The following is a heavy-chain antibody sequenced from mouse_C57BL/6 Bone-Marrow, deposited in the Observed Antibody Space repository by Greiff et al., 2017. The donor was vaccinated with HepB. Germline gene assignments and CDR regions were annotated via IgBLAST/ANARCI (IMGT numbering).Heavy chain of an antibody. CDR3: ARGGIYYDYDGGFAY. CDR1: GYTFTSYW. D-gene: IGHD2-4*01. J-gene: IGHJ3*01. Sequence: VKLQQPGAELVKPGASVKLSCKASGYTFTSYWMHWVKQRPGQGLEWIGMIHPNSGSTNYNEKFKSKATLTVDKSSSTAYMQLSSLTSEDSAVYYCARGGIYYDYDGGFAYWGQGTLVTVSA. CDR2: IHPNSGST. V-gene: IGHV1-64*01.